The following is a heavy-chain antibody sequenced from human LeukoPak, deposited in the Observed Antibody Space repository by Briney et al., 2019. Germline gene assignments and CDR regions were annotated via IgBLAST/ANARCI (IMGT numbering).Heavy chain of an antibody. CDR3: ARGGTMTTVTTSHFDY. Sequence: ASVKVSCKASGYTFTGYYMHWVRQAPGQGLEWMGWINPNSGGTNYAQKFQGRVTMTRDTSISTAYMELSSLRSEDTAVYYCARGGTMTTVTTSHFDYWGQGTLVTVSS. CDR2: INPNSGGT. V-gene: IGHV1-2*02. D-gene: IGHD4-17*01. CDR1: GYTFTGYY. J-gene: IGHJ4*02.